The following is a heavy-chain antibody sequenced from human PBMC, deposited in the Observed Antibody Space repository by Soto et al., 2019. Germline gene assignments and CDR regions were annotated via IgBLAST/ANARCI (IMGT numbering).Heavy chain of an antibody. Sequence: QVQVVESGGGVVQPGKSLILSCTTSGFPFRNYGMHWVRQAPGKGLEWLAVISFDGNTKYYDDSVKGRFTISRDNSKNTVYLQINSPRPLDTAVYFCAKGYCGGDCESSGPTFDYWGQGTLVTVSS. CDR2: ISFDGNTK. J-gene: IGHJ4*02. CDR1: GFPFRNYG. D-gene: IGHD2-21*02. CDR3: AKGYCGGDCESSGPTFDY. V-gene: IGHV3-30*18.